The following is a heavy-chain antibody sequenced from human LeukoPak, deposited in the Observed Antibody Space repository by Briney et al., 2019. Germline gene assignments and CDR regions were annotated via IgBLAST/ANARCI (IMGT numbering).Heavy chain of an antibody. Sequence: PGGSLRLSCAASGFTFSSYSMNWVRQAPGKGLEWVSSISSSSSYIYYADSVKGRFTISRDNAKNSLYLQMNSPRAEDTAVYYCARIRHYDILTGYPYFDYWGQGTLVTVSS. J-gene: IGHJ4*02. CDR3: ARIRHYDILTGYPYFDY. D-gene: IGHD3-9*01. CDR2: ISSSSSYI. CDR1: GFTFSSYS. V-gene: IGHV3-21*01.